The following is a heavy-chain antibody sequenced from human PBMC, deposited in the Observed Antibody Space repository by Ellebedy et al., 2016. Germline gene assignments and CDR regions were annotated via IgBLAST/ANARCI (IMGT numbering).Heavy chain of an antibody. D-gene: IGHD2-8*01. Sequence: SETLSLXCTVSGDSTTSGGQFWTWIRQHPGKGLEWIGSTYYSGNTNYNPSLKSRITISVDTSKSQFSLNLNSVTAADTAIYYCALYDISSGSFNPWGQGTLVTVSS. CDR1: GDSTTSGGQF. J-gene: IGHJ5*02. CDR2: TYYSGNT. CDR3: ALYDISSGSFNP. V-gene: IGHV4-31*03.